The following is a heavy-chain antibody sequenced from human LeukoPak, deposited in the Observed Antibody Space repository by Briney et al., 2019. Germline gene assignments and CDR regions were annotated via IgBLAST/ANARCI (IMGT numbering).Heavy chain of an antibody. CDR3: ARSSSPSGGWFDP. V-gene: IGHV3-33*01. J-gene: IGHJ5*02. D-gene: IGHD6-13*01. CDR1: GFTFSSYG. CDR2: IWYDGSNK. Sequence: GRSLRLSCAASGFTFSSYGMHWVRQAPGKGLEWVAVIWYDGSNKYYADSVKGRFTISRDNSKNTLYLQMNSLGAEDTTVYYCARSSSPSGGWFDPWGQGTLVTVSS.